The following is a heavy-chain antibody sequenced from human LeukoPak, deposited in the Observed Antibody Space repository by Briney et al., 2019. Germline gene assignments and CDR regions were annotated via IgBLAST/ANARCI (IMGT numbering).Heavy chain of an antibody. J-gene: IGHJ4*02. CDR2: INPNSGGA. Sequence: ASVKVSCKASGYTFTEYYMHWVRQAPGQGLEWMGWINPNSGGANYAENFQGRVTMTRDTSISTAYMELSSLRYDDTALYYRARGQSLNDYWGQGTLVTVSS. CDR1: GYTFTEYY. CDR3: ARGQSLNDY. V-gene: IGHV1-2*02.